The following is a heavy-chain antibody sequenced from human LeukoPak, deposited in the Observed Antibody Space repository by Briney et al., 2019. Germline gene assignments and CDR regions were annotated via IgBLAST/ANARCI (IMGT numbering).Heavy chain of an antibody. J-gene: IGHJ3*02. CDR3: ARALGITIFGVVIVHDAFDI. CDR2: IYYSGST. V-gene: IGHV4-39*07. CDR1: GGSISSSSYY. D-gene: IGHD3-3*01. Sequence: PSETLSLTCTVSGGSISSSSYYWGWIRQPPGKGLEWIGSIYYSGSTYYNPSLKSRVTISVDTSKNQFSLKLSSVTAADTAVYYCARALGITIFGVVIVHDAFDIWGQGTMVTVSS.